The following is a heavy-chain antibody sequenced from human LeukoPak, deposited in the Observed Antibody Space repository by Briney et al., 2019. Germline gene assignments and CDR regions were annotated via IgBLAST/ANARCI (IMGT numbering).Heavy chain of an antibody. J-gene: IGHJ4*02. V-gene: IGHV4-59*01. D-gene: IGHD4-17*01. Sequence: SETLSLTCTVSGGSISSYYWSWIRQPPGKGLEWIGYIYYSGSANYNPSLKSRVTISVDTSKNQFSLKLSSVTAADTAVYYCARVNGDFPRNFDYWGQGTLVTVSS. CDR1: GGSISSYY. CDR2: IYYSGSA. CDR3: ARVNGDFPRNFDY.